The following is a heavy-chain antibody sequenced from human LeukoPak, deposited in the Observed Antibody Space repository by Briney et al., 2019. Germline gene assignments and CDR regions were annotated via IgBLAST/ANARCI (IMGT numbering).Heavy chain of an antibody. CDR3: AKERAYCSSTSCPHNWFDP. CDR1: GFTFSSYG. Sequence: PGRSLRLSCAASGFTFSSYGMHWVRQAPGKGLEWVAVIWYDGSNKYYADSVKGRFTISRDNSKNTLYLQMNSLRAEDTAVYYCAKERAYCSSTSCPHNWFDPWGQGTLVTVSS. D-gene: IGHD2-2*01. J-gene: IGHJ5*02. CDR2: IWYDGSNK. V-gene: IGHV3-33*06.